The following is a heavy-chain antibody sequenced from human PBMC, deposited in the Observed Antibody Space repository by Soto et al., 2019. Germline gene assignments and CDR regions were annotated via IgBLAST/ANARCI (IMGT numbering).Heavy chain of an antibody. CDR3: ARHDYDFWSGPGKTNWFDP. V-gene: IGHV5-10-1*01. CDR1: GYSFTSYW. Sequence: GESLKISRKGSGYSFTSYWISWVRQMPGKGLEWMGRIDPSDSYTNYSPSFQGHVTISADKSISTAYLQWSSLKASDTAMYYCARHDYDFWSGPGKTNWFDPWGQGTLVTVSS. D-gene: IGHD3-3*01. CDR2: IDPSDSYT. J-gene: IGHJ5*02.